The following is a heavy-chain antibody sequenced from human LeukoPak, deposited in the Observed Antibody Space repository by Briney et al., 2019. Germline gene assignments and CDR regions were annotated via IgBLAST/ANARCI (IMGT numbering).Heavy chain of an antibody. Sequence: SETLSLTCTVSGGSISSSSYYWGRIRQPPGKGLEWIGSIYYSGSTYYNPSLKSRVTISVDTSKNQFSLKLSSVTAADTATYYCARRGITYSSSFFAYWGQGTLVTVSS. CDR3: ARRGITYSSSFFAY. J-gene: IGHJ4*02. V-gene: IGHV4-39*01. D-gene: IGHD2-2*01. CDR2: IYYSGST. CDR1: GGSISSSSYY.